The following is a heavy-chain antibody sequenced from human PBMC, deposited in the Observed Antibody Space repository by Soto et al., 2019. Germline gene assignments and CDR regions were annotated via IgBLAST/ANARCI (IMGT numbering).Heavy chain of an antibody. CDR2: ISGSGGST. CDR3: AGHYDSSGYYVFDY. Sequence: EVQLLESGGGLVQPGGSLRLSCAASGFTFSSYAMSWVRQGPGKGPEWVSTISGSGGSTYFADSVKGRFTISRDNSKNTLYLQMNSLRAEDTAVYYCAGHYDSSGYYVFDYWGQGTLVTVSS. D-gene: IGHD3-22*01. V-gene: IGHV3-23*01. J-gene: IGHJ4*02. CDR1: GFTFSSYA.